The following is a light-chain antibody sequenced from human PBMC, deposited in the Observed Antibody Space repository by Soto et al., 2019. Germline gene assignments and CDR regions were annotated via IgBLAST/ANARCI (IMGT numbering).Light chain of an antibody. J-gene: IGLJ2*01. CDR3: QSADSSGTYRV. CDR2: KDS. CDR1: ALTKQS. V-gene: IGLV3-25*03. Sequence: SSELIQPPSMSVSPGQTARITCSGDALTKQSAYWYQQKPGQAPVLVIYKDSERPSGIPERFSGSTSGTTVTLTISGVQAEDEADYYCQSADSSGTYRVFGGGTKLTVL.